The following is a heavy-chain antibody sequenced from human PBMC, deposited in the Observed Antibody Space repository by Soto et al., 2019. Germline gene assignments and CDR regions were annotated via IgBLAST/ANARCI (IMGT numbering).Heavy chain of an antibody. CDR3: ARVYYDSSGYYFDY. CDR2: IYYSGST. J-gene: IGHJ4*02. V-gene: IGHV4-59*01. CDR1: GGSISSYY. Sequence: SETLSLTCTVSGGSISSYYWSWIRQPPGKGLEWIGYIYYSGSTNYNPSLKSRVTISVDTSKNRFSLKLSSVTAADTAVYYCARVYYDSSGYYFDYWGQGTLVTVSS. D-gene: IGHD3-22*01.